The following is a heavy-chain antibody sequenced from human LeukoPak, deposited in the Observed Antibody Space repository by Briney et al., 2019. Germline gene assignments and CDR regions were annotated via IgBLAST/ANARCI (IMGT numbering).Heavy chain of an antibody. CDR2: IYYSGST. V-gene: IGHV4-59*01. CDR1: GGSISSYY. Sequence: PSETLSLTCTVSGGSISSYYWSWIRQPPGKGLEWIGYIYYSGSTNYNPSLKSRVTISVDTSKNQFSLKLSSVTAADTAVYYCARVGFWSGYYTGSFYYYYMDVWGKGTTVTVSS. CDR3: ARVGFWSGYYTGSFYYYYMDV. J-gene: IGHJ6*03. D-gene: IGHD3-3*01.